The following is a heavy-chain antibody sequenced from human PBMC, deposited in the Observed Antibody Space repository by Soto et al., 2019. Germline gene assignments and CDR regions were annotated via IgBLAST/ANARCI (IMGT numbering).Heavy chain of an antibody. D-gene: IGHD6-19*01. V-gene: IGHV3-74*01. CDR1: GFSSYW. CDR3: AVAVAGPTAIGY. J-gene: IGHJ4*02. CDR2: INSDGSST. Sequence: GGSLRLSCAASGFSSYWMHWVRQAPGKGLVWVSRINSDGSSTSYADSVKGRFTISRDNAKNTLYLQMNSLRAEDTAVYYCAVAVAGPTAIGYWGQGTLVTVSS.